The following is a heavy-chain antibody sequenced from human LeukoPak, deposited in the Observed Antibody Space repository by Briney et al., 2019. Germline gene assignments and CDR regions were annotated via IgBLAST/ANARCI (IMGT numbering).Heavy chain of an antibody. D-gene: IGHD4-17*01. V-gene: IGHV3-30*03. CDR3: VLTTVTTSIEY. J-gene: IGHJ4*01. CDR1: GFTFSNYG. Sequence: PGRSLRLSCAASGFTFSNYGMHWVRQAPDKGLEWVAVISYDGSDKYYADSVKGRFTISRDNSKNTLYLQMNRLRVEDTAVYYCVLTTVTTSIEYWGQGTLVTVSS. CDR2: ISYDGSDK.